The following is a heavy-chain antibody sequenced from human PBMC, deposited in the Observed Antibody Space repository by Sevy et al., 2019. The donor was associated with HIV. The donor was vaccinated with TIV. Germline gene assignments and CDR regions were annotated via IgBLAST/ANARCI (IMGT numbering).Heavy chain of an antibody. CDR3: ASDSGTYTYYFDY. CDR1: SESFRRYY. V-gene: IGHV4-34*01. CDR2: INHSGTT. D-gene: IGHD1-26*01. J-gene: IGHJ4*02. Sequence: SEILSLTCAVYSESFRRYYWNWIRQSPEKGLEWIGEINHSGTTNYNPSLKSRVTISVDPSRNQFSLKLNSVTAADTLAYYCASDSGTYTYYFDYWGQGTPVTVSS.